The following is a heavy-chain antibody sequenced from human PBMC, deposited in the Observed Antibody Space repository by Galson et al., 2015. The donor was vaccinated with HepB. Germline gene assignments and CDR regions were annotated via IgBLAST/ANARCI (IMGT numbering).Heavy chain of an antibody. CDR1: GYTFTNYD. V-gene: IGHV1-8*01. J-gene: IGHJ3*02. CDR2: MNPNSGTT. D-gene: IGHD2-2*01. CDR3: ARGRPCSSTSCYPFDAFHI. Sequence: SVKVSCKASGYTFTNYDINWVRQATGQGLEWMGWMNPNSGTTGYAQKFQGRLTMTRSTSISTAYMELSSLRSEDTAVYCCARGRPCSSTSCYPFDAFHIWGQGTVVTVSS.